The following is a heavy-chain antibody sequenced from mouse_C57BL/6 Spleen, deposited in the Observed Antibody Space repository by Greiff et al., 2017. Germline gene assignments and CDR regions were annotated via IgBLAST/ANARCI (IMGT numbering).Heavy chain of an antibody. CDR3: ARVLRPYAMDY. Sequence: EVQVVESEGGLVQPGSSMKLSCTASGFTFSDYYMAWVRQVPEKGLEWVANIIYDGSSTYYLDSLKSRFIISRDNAKYILYLQMSSLKSEDTATYYCARVLRPYAMDYWGQGTSVTVSS. V-gene: IGHV5-16*01. CDR1: GFTFSDYY. D-gene: IGHD1-1*01. CDR2: IIYDGSST. J-gene: IGHJ4*01.